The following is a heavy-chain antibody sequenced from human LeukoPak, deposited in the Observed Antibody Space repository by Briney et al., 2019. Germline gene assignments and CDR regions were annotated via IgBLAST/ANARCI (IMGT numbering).Heavy chain of an antibody. J-gene: IGHJ5*02. CDR2: SSHDGMNA. Sequence: GGSLRLSCAASGLPFSGTAMSWVCQAPGKGQGWVSASSHDGMNAYYADSVKGRVTISRDNSKKTVSLEMSSLTAADTGVYYCAKDGAQYSSGPECDPRGQGALVTVSP. CDR3: AKDGAQYSSGPECDP. V-gene: IGHV3-23*01. CDR1: GLPFSGTA. D-gene: IGHD6-19*01.